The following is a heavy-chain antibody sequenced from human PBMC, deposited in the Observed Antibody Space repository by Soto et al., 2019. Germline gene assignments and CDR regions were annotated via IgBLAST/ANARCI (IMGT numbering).Heavy chain of an antibody. CDR1: GGTFSSYT. CDR3: ARGNHRWLQLWYFDL. J-gene: IGHJ2*01. D-gene: IGHD5-12*01. CDR2: IIPIFGTA. V-gene: IGHV1-69*12. Sequence: QVQLVQSGAEVKKPGSSVTVSCKASGGTFSSYTISWVRQAPGQGLEWMGGIIPIFGTANYAQKFQGRATITAAESTSTAYMGLSSLSSEDTAVYYCARGNHRWLQLWYFDLWGRGTLVTVSS.